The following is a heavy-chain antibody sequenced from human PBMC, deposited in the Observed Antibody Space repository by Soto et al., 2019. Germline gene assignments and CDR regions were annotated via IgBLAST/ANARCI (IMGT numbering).Heavy chain of an antibody. CDR2: IIPIFGTA. Sequence: SVKVSCKASGGTFSSYAISWVRQAPGQGLEWMGGIIPIFGTANYAQKFQGRVTITADESTSTAYMELSSLRSEDTAVYYCARVNSNYVRTYYYGMDVWGQGTTVTVSS. CDR3: ARVNSNYVRTYYYGMDV. D-gene: IGHD4-4*01. J-gene: IGHJ6*02. CDR1: GGTFSSYA. V-gene: IGHV1-69*13.